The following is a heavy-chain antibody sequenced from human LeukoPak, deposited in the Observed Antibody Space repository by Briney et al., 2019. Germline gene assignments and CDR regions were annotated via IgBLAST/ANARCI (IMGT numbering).Heavy chain of an antibody. V-gene: IGHV3-30*18. J-gene: IGHJ4*02. CDR1: GFTFSRYG. CDR3: AKDQLWFGELSTGDY. CDR2: ISYDGSNK. Sequence: GGSLRLSCAASGFTFSRYGMHWVRQAPGKGLEWVAVISYDGSNKYYADSVKGRFTISRDNSKNTLYLQMNSLRGEETAVYYCAKDQLWFGELSTGDYWGQGTLVTVSS. D-gene: IGHD3-10*01.